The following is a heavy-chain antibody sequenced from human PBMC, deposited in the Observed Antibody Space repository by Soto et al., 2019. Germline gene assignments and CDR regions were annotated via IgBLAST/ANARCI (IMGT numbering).Heavy chain of an antibody. CDR3: ARWAEGVTTPLFDY. Sequence: GESXXXXXKGSGYXFIXXWXXXXRXMPGKGVEWMGIIYPDDSDIRYSPSFQGQVTISADISITTAYLQWSSLKASDTSMYYCARWAEGVTTPLFDYWGQGTLVTVSS. D-gene: IGHD4-17*01. CDR1: GYXFIXXW. V-gene: IGHV5-51*01. CDR2: IYPDDSDI. J-gene: IGHJ4*01.